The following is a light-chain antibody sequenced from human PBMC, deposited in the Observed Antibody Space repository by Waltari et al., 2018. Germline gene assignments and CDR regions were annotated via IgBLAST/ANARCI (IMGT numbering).Light chain of an antibody. CDR1: QNVDRY. Sequence: TVLTQSPGTLSLSPGERATLSCRASQNVDRYLAWHQQKPGQAPRLLSYDASIRATGIPARFSGSGSGTDFTLTINSLEPDDFATYYCQQRKNWPPLTFGGGTKVEIK. CDR2: DAS. CDR3: QQRKNWPPLT. J-gene: IGKJ4*01. V-gene: IGKV3-11*01.